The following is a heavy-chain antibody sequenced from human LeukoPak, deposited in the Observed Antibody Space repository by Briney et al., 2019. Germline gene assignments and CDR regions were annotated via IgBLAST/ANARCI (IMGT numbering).Heavy chain of an antibody. CDR3: ARADGSGSPHFDY. V-gene: IGHV4-59*01. D-gene: IGHD3-10*01. Sequence: SETVSLTCTVSGGSISSYYWSWIRQPPGKGLEWIGYIYYSGSTNYNPSLKSRVTISVDTSKNQFSLKLSSVTAADTAVHYCARADGSGSPHFDYWGQGTLVTVSS. CDR2: IYYSGST. CDR1: GGSISSYY. J-gene: IGHJ4*02.